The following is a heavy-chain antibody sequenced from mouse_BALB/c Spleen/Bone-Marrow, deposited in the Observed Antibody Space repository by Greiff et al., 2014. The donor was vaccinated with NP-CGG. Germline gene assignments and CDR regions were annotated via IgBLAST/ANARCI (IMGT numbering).Heavy chain of an antibody. CDR3: ARDRNNDIHWYLDV. J-gene: IGHJ1*01. V-gene: IGHV7-3*02. D-gene: IGHD2-12*01. CDR2: IRNKAKGYTT. Sequence: EVQGVESGGGLVQPGGSLRLSCATSGFTFSDYYMSWVRQPPGKALEWLGFIRNKAKGYTTEYIPSVKGRFTISRDNSQSVLYLQMNTLRAEDSATYYCARDRNNDIHWYLDVWGAGTTVTVSS. CDR1: GFTFSDYY.